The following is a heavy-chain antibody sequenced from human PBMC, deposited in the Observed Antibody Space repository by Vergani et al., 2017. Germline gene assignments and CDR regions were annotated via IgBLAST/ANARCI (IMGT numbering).Heavy chain of an antibody. D-gene: IGHD3-10*01. CDR1: GFTFSSYG. CDR3: ATVARGDWFDP. J-gene: IGHJ5*02. CDR2: ISYDGSNK. Sequence: QVQLVESGGGVVQPGRSLRLSCAASGFTFSSYGMHWVRQAPGKGLEWVAVISYDGSNKYYADSVKGRFTISRDNSKHTLYLPMNSLRAEDTAVYYCATVARGDWFDPWGQGTLVTVSS. V-gene: IGHV3-30*03.